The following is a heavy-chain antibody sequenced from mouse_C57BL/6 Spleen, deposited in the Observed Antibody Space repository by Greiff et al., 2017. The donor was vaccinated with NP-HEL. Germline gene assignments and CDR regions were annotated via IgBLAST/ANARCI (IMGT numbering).Heavy chain of an antibody. CDR1: GFTFSSYG. J-gene: IGHJ4*01. CDR2: ISSGGSYT. Sequence: DVHLVESGGDLVKPGGSLKLSCAASGFTFSSYGMSWVRQTPDKRLEWVATISSGGSYTYYPDSVKGRFTISRDNAKNTLYLQMSSLKSEDTAMYYCARYLYDYEGGYAMDYWGQGTSVTVSS. CDR3: ARYLYDYEGGYAMDY. V-gene: IGHV5-6*01. D-gene: IGHD2-4*01.